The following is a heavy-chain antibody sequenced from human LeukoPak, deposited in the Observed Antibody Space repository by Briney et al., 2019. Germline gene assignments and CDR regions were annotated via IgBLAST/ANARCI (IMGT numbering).Heavy chain of an antibody. Sequence: SETLSLTCTVSGGSISGYYWSWIRQPPGKGLEWIGYFYYSGSTNYNPTLRSRVTISGDTSKNQFSLKLSSVTAADTAVYYCARFGAPNWNPDYWGQGTLVTVSS. CDR1: GGSISGYY. D-gene: IGHD1-20*01. J-gene: IGHJ4*02. CDR2: FYYSGST. CDR3: ARFGAPNWNPDY. V-gene: IGHV4-59*01.